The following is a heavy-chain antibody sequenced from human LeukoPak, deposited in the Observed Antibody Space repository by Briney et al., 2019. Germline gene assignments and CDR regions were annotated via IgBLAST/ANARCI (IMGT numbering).Heavy chain of an antibody. D-gene: IGHD3-9*01. CDR2: INPNSGGT. J-gene: IGHJ4*02. Sequence: ASVKVSCEASGYTFTGYYMHWVRQAPGQGLEWMGWINPNSGGTNYAQKFQGRVTMTRDTSISTAYMELSRLRSDDTAVYYCARDPYDILTGYPDYWGQGTLVTVSS. CDR1: GYTFTGYY. V-gene: IGHV1-2*02. CDR3: ARDPYDILTGYPDY.